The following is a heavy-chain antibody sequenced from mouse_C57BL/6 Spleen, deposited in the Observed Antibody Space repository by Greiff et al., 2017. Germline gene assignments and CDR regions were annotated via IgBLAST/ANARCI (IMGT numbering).Heavy chain of an antibody. CDR1: GYSFTDYN. D-gene: IGHD3-2*02. CDR3: ARSRTAQAPYYYAMAY. J-gene: IGHJ4*01. CDR2: INPNYVTA. Sequence: EVQLQESGPELVKPGASVKISCKASGYSFTDYNMNWVKQSNGKSLEWIGVINPNYVTANDNQKFKGKATLTVDQSSSTAYMQLNSLTSEDSAVYDCARSRTAQAPYYYAMAYWGQGPSVTVSS. V-gene: IGHV1-39*01.